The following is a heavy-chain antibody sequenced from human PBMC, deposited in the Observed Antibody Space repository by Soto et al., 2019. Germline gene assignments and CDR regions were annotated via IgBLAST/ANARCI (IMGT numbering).Heavy chain of an antibody. Sequence: SETLSLTCTVSGGSISSGGYYWSWIRQHPGKGLEWIGYIYYSGSTYYNPSLKSRVTISVDTSKNQFSLNLSFVTAADTAVYYCATMGTPATGLYYFDFWGQGTLVTVSS. J-gene: IGHJ4*02. D-gene: IGHD2-15*01. CDR1: GGSISSGGYY. V-gene: IGHV4-30-4*08. CDR3: ATMGTPATGLYYFDF. CDR2: IYYSGST.